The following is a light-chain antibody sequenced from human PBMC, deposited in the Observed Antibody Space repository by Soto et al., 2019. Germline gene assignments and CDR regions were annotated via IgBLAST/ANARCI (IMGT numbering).Light chain of an antibody. CDR2: GAS. CDR1: QSVSSN. CDR3: QQYNNWPLP. V-gene: IGKV3-15*01. Sequence: EIVITQSAATLSVSPGERATLSCRASQSVSSNLAWYQQKPGQAPRLLIYGASSRATGIPVRFSGSGSGTEFTLTISSLQPEDFAVYYCQQYNNWPLPFGQGTRLEIK. J-gene: IGKJ5*01.